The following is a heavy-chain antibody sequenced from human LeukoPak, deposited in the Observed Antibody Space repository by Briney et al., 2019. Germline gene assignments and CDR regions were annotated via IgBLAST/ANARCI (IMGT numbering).Heavy chain of an antibody. Sequence: SETLSLTCTVSGGSISSYYWSWIRQPPGKGLEWIGFIYYSGSTNYNPSLKSRVTISVDTSKNQFSLKLSSVTAADTAVYYCASGNWRYYFDYWGQGTLVTVSS. CDR1: GGSISSYY. V-gene: IGHV4-59*01. J-gene: IGHJ4*02. D-gene: IGHD1-1*01. CDR3: ASGNWRYYFDY. CDR2: IYYSGST.